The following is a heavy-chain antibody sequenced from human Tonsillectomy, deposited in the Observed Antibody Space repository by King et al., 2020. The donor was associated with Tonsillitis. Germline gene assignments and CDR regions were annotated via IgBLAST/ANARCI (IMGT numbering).Heavy chain of an antibody. Sequence: QLVQPGAEVKKPGESLKISCKGSGYSFTSYWIGWVRQMPGKGLEWMGIIYPGDSDTRYSPSFQGQVTISADKSISTAYLQWSSLKASDTAMYYCARQGVVPAAMRYYYYGMDVWGQGTTVTVSS. CDR3: ARQGVVPAAMRYYYYGMDV. D-gene: IGHD2-2*01. J-gene: IGHJ6*02. CDR1: GYSFTSYW. V-gene: IGHV5-51*01. CDR2: IYPGDSDT.